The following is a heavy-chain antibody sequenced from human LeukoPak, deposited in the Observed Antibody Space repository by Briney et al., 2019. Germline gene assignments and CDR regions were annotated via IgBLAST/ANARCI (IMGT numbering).Heavy chain of an antibody. J-gene: IGHJ4*02. D-gene: IGHD3-22*01. CDR3: ARGDDYDSSGYCAY. Sequence: ASVKVSCKASGYTFTGYYMHWVRQAPGQGLEWMGWINPNSGGTNYAQKFQGRVTITRDTSISTAYMELSRLRSDDTAVYYCARGDDYDSSGYCAYWGQGTLVTVSS. CDR1: GYTFTGYY. CDR2: INPNSGGT. V-gene: IGHV1-2*02.